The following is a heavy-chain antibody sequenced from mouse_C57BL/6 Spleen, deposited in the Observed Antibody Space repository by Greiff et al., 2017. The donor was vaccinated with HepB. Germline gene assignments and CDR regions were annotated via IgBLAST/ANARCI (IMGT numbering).Heavy chain of an antibody. Sequence: QVQLKQPGAELVKPGASVKLSCKASGYTFTSYWMHWVKQRPGQGLEWIGMIHPNSGSTNYNEKFKSKATLTVDKSSSTAYMQLSSLTSEDSAVYYCARDYGRMFDYWGQGTTLTVSS. CDR3: ARDYGRMFDY. V-gene: IGHV1-64*01. CDR2: IHPNSGST. D-gene: IGHD1-1*01. J-gene: IGHJ2*01. CDR1: GYTFTSYW.